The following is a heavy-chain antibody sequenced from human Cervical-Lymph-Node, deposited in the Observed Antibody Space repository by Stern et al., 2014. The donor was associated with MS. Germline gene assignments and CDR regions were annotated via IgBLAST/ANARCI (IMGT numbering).Heavy chain of an antibody. J-gene: IGHJ4*02. V-gene: IGHV3-33*01. CDR3: ARGNWNYEGMGY. CDR1: GFTFSNYG. CDR2: IWYDGNKK. Sequence: QMQLVESGGGVVQPGRSLRLSCAASGFTFSNYGMHWVRQAPGKGLEWLAVIWYDGNKKYYADSVKGRFTISRDNSKNTLFLQMSSLTAEDTALYYCARGNWNYEGMGYWGQGNLVTVSS. D-gene: IGHD1-7*01.